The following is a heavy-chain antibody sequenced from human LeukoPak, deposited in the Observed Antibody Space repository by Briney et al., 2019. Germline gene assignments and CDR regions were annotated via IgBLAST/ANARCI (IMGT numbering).Heavy chain of an antibody. V-gene: IGHV3-13*01. CDR2: IGTGGDT. D-gene: IGHD3-22*01. CDR3: AIATTSGYYAY. J-gene: IGHJ4*02. CDR1: GFTFSSYD. Sequence: PGGSPRLSCAASGFTFSSYDMHWVRQATGKGLEWVSAIGTGGDTYYPGSVKGRLTISRENAKNSLYLQMNSLRAGDTAAYYCAIATTSGYYAYWGQGTLVTVSS.